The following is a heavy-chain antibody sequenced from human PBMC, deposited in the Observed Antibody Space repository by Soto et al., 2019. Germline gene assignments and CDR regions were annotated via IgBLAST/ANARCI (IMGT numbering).Heavy chain of an antibody. CDR1: GYSFTSYW. J-gene: IGHJ3*02. Sequence: PGESLKISCKGSGYSFTSYWISWVRQMPGKGLEWMGRIDPSDSYTNYSPSFQGHVTISADKSISTAYLQWSSLKASDTAMYYCAGTSAYYYDSSGYYSPPPFDAFDIWGQGTMVPVSS. D-gene: IGHD3-22*01. CDR3: AGTSAYYYDSSGYYSPPPFDAFDI. CDR2: IDPSDSYT. V-gene: IGHV5-10-1*01.